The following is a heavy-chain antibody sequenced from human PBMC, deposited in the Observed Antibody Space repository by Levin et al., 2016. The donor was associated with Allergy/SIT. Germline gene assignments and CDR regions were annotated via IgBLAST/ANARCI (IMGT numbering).Heavy chain of an antibody. CDR1: GYTFTSYG. V-gene: IGHV1-18*01. J-gene: IGHJ5*02. Sequence: ASVKVSCKASGYTFTSYGISWVRQAPGQGLEWMGWISAYNGNTNYAQKLQGRVTMTTDTSTSTAYMELRSLRSDDTAVYYCARSPRRDFWSGYYPNWFDPWGQGTLVTVSS. CDR2: ISAYNGNT. D-gene: IGHD3-3*01. CDR3: ARSPRRDFWSGYYPNWFDP.